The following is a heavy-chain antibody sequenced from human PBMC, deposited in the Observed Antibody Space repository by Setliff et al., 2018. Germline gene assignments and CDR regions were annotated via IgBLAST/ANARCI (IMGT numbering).Heavy chain of an antibody. V-gene: IGHV1-46*01. J-gene: IGHJ3*01. CDR2: IHPSGGST. Sequence: ASVKVSCKASALTKYYVHWVRQAPGQGLEWMGIIHPSGGSTTYAQKFQGRVTMTRDTSTCTVNMELSSLRSEDTAVYYCARDWFCSGGDCSDVFDFWGQGTMVTVSS. CDR1: ALTKYY. D-gene: IGHD2-21*02. CDR3: ARDWFCSGGDCSDVFDF.